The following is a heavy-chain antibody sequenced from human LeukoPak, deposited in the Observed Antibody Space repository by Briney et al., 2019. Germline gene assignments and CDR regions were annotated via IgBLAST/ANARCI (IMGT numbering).Heavy chain of an antibody. CDR1: GFTFSSYA. V-gene: IGHV3-30*04. Sequence: GGSLRLSCAASGFTFSSYAMHWVRQAPGKGLEWVAVISYDGSNKYYADSVKGRFTISRDNSKNTLYLQMNSLRAEDTAIYYCARQWAIGAFDIWGQGTMVTVSS. CDR2: ISYDGSNK. D-gene: IGHD1-26*01. J-gene: IGHJ3*02. CDR3: ARQWAIGAFDI.